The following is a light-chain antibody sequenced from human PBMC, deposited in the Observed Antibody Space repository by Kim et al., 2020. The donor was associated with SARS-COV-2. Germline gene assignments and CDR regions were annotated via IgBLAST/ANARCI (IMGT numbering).Light chain of an antibody. CDR2: DVS. Sequence: QSITISCPGTSSDVGGYNYVSWYQPHPGKAPKLMIYDVSNRPSGVSNRFSGSKSGNTASLTISGLQAEDEADYYCSSYTSSSTPYVFGTGTKVTVL. V-gene: IGLV2-14*03. J-gene: IGLJ1*01. CDR3: SSYTSSSTPYV. CDR1: SSDVGGYNY.